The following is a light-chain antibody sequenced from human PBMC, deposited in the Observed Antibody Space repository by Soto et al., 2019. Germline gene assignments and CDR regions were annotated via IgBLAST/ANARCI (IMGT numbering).Light chain of an antibody. J-gene: IGKJ5*01. CDR2: DAS. V-gene: IGKV3-11*01. CDR1: QSVSTY. Sequence: EIVLTQSPATLSLSPGERATLFCRASQSVSTYLAWYQQKPGQAPRLLIYDASNRATGIPARFSGSGSGTDFTLTISSLEPEDFAVYSCQQRSNWITFGQGTRLEIE. CDR3: QQRSNWIT.